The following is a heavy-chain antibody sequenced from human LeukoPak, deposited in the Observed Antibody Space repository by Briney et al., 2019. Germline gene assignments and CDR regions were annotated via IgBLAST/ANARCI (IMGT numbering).Heavy chain of an antibody. Sequence: GGSLRLSCAASGFTFNNYGMHWVRQAPGKGLEWVAFIRYDGSNKYYADSVKGRFTISRDNSKNTLYLQMNSLRAEDTAVYYCARDYFDYWGQGTLVTVSS. CDR2: IRYDGSNK. CDR3: ARDYFDY. CDR1: GFTFNNYG. J-gene: IGHJ4*02. V-gene: IGHV3-30*02.